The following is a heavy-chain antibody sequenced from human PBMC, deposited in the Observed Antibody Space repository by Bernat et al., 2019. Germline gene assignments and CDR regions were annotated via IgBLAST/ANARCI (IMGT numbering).Heavy chain of an antibody. CDR1: GYTFTGYY. D-gene: IGHD2-21*01. J-gene: IGHJ3*02. V-gene: IGHV1-2*06. Sequence: QVQLVQSGAEVKKPGASVKVSCKASGYTFTGYYMHWVRQAPGQGLEWMGRINPNNGDTNYAQKFQGRVTMTRDTSISTAYMELSRLRSDDTAVYYCARRYGGGDCHLFFGHYSGPDAFDNWGQGTMVTVSS. CDR3: ARRYGGGDCHLFFGHYSGPDAFDN. CDR2: INPNNGDT.